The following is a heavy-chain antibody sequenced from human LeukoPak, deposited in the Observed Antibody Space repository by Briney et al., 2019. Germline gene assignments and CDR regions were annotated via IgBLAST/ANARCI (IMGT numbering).Heavy chain of an antibody. CDR3: ARADGSSDAFDI. V-gene: IGHV5-51*01. J-gene: IGHJ3*02. D-gene: IGHD6-6*01. Sequence: EESLKISCKGSRYSFTNYWVGWVRQMPGKGLEWMGIIYPGDSDTRFSPSFQGQVTISADKSIITAYLQWSSLKASDTAMYYCARADGSSDAFDIWGQGTMVTVSS. CDR1: RYSFTNYW. CDR2: IYPGDSDT.